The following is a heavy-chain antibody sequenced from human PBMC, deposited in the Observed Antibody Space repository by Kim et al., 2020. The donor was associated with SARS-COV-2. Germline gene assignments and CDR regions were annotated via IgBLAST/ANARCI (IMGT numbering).Heavy chain of an antibody. V-gene: IGHV4-34*01. CDR1: GGSFSGYY. J-gene: IGHJ4*02. CDR3: AVEGYDSHRPKV. CDR2: INHSGST. D-gene: IGHD3-22*01. Sequence: SETLSLTCAVYGGSFSGYYWSWIRQPPGKGLEWIGEINHSGSTNYNPSLKSRVTISVDTSKNQFSLKLSSVTAADTAVYYCAVEGYDSHRPKVWGQGTLVTVSS.